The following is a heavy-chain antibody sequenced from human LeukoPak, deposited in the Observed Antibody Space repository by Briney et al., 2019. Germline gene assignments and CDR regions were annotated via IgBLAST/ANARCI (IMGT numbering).Heavy chain of an antibody. Sequence: PGRSLRLSCAASGFTFSSYEMNWVRQAPGKGLEWVSYISSSGSNIYYADSVKGRFTISRDNAKNSLYLQMNSLRAEDTAVYSRNAAVAGPAFDYWGQGTLVTVSS. CDR3: NAAVAGPAFDY. D-gene: IGHD6-19*01. V-gene: IGHV3-48*03. CDR2: ISSSGSNI. CDR1: GFTFSSYE. J-gene: IGHJ4*02.